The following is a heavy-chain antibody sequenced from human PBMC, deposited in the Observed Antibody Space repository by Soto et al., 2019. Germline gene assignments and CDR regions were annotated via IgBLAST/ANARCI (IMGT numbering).Heavy chain of an antibody. CDR1: GFTFSSYA. CDR2: ISGSGGST. J-gene: IGHJ3*02. V-gene: IGHV3-23*01. CDR3: AKVPSLLWFGELSGILRNAFDI. D-gene: IGHD3-10*01. Sequence: GGSLRLSCAASGFTFSSYAMSWVRQAPGKGLEWVSAISGSGGSTYYADSVKGRFTISRDNSKNTLYLQMNSLRAEDTAVYYCAKVPSLLWFGELSGILRNAFDIWGQGTMVTVSS.